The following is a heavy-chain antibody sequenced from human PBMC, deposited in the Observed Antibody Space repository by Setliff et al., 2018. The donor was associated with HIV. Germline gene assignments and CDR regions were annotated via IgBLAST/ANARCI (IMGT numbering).Heavy chain of an antibody. J-gene: IGHJ4*02. Sequence: ASVKVSCKASGYTFTGYYMHWVRQAPGQGLEWMGWINPNSGGTGYAQKFQGRVTMTRNTSISTAYMELSSLRSEDTAVYYCARRRYSSSGKYFDYWGQGTLVTVSS. V-gene: IGHV1-2*02. D-gene: IGHD6-13*01. CDR1: GYTFTGYY. CDR3: ARRRYSSSGKYFDY. CDR2: INPNSGGT.